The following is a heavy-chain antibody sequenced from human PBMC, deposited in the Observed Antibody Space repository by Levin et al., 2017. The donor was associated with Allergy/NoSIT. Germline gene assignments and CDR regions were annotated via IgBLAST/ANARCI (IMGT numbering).Heavy chain of an antibody. D-gene: IGHD6-19*01. Sequence: SQTLSLTCTVSGGSISSSSYYWGWIRQPPGKGLEWIGSIYYSGSTYYNPSLKSRVTISVDTSKNQFSLKLSSVTAADTAVYYCARLSAVAGGYWGQGTLVTVSS. CDR3: ARLSAVAGGY. V-gene: IGHV4-39*01. CDR1: GGSISSSSYY. J-gene: IGHJ4*02. CDR2: IYYSGST.